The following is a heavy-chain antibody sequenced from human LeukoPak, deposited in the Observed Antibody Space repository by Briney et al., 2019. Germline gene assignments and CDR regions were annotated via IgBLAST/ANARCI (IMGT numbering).Heavy chain of an antibody. Sequence: GRSLGLSCAASGFTFSSYGMHWVRQAPGKGLEWVAVISYDGSNKYYADSVKGRFTISRDNSKNTLYLQMNSLRAEDTAVYYCAKAFPGAPSGSYEADYWGQGTLVTVSS. V-gene: IGHV3-30*18. D-gene: IGHD1-26*01. CDR1: GFTFSSYG. CDR2: ISYDGSNK. J-gene: IGHJ4*02. CDR3: AKAFPGAPSGSYEADY.